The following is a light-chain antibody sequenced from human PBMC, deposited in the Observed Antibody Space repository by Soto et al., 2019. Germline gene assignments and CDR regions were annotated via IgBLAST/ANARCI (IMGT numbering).Light chain of an antibody. Sequence: DIVMTQSPLSLPVTPGEPASISCRSSQSLLHSNGYNYLDWYLQKPGQSPQLLIYLGSNRASGVPKRFSGSGSSTDFTLKISRVEAEDVGVYYCMQALQTPPMYTFGQGTKLEIK. J-gene: IGKJ2*01. CDR1: QSLLHSNGYNY. CDR3: MQALQTPPMYT. CDR2: LGS. V-gene: IGKV2-28*01.